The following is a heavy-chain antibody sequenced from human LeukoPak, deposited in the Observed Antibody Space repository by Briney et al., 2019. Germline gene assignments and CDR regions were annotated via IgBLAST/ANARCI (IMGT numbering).Heavy chain of an antibody. Sequence: PGGSLRLSCAASGFTFSSYDIHWVRQATGKGLEWVSGIGTAGEIYYPGSVKGRFTISRENAKNSLYLQMNSLRAGDTAVYYCARAAYSSTWYSRYFDLWGCGTLVTVSS. CDR2: IGTAGEI. V-gene: IGHV3-13*01. CDR3: ARAAYSSTWYSRYFDL. D-gene: IGHD6-13*01. CDR1: GFTFSSYD. J-gene: IGHJ2*01.